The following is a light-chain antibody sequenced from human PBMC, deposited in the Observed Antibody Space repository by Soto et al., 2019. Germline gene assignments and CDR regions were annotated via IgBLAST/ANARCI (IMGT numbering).Light chain of an antibody. CDR1: QSVSSN. V-gene: IGKV3-15*01. Sequence: EIVMTQSPANLSVSPGERATLSCRASQSVSSNLAWYQQKPGQAPRLLIYGASTRATGIPARFSGSGSGTEFTLSIRSLQSEDFAVYYCQQYNNWPYTFGQGTKLEIK. J-gene: IGKJ2*01. CDR2: GAS. CDR3: QQYNNWPYT.